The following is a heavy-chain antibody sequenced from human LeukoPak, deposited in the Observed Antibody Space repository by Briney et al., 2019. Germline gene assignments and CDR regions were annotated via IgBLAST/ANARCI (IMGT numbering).Heavy chain of an antibody. V-gene: IGHV3-73*01. D-gene: IGHD2-15*01. CDR1: GFTFSGSA. CDR2: IRSKANSYAT. J-gene: IGHJ3*02. CDR3: FELVVPI. Sequence: PGGSLRLSCAASGFTFSGSAMHWVRQASGKGLEWVGRIRSKANSYATTFAASVKGRFTISRDDSKNTAYLQMNSLKTEDTAVYYCFELVVPIWGQGTMVTVSS.